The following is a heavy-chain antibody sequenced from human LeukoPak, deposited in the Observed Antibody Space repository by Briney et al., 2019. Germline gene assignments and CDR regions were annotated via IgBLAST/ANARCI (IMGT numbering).Heavy chain of an antibody. CDR3: TTALTMAYLYWYFDL. CDR1: GFTFSTYS. J-gene: IGHJ2*01. D-gene: IGHD3-10*01. V-gene: IGHV3-21*04. Sequence: PGGSLRLSCAASGFTFSTYSMNWVRQAPGKGLEWVSSISSSSSYIYYADSVKGRFTISRDNAKNSLYLQMNSLRAEDAAVYYCTTALTMAYLYWYFDLWGRGTLVTVSS. CDR2: ISSSSSYI.